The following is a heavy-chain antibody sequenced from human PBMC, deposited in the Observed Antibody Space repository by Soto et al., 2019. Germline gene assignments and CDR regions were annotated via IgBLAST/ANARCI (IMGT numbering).Heavy chain of an antibody. CDR3: ARGVGSGSYYNQDNRFDP. Sequence: QVQLVQSGGEVKKPGASVKVSCKASGYTFTNYGISWVRQAPGQGLEWMGWINVYNGNTKYAQKVQGRVTMTTDTSTSTAYMELRRLRSDDTAVYYCARGVGSGSYYNQDNRFDPWGQGTLVTVSS. D-gene: IGHD3-10*01. J-gene: IGHJ5*02. V-gene: IGHV1-18*01. CDR2: INVYNGNT. CDR1: GYTFTNYG.